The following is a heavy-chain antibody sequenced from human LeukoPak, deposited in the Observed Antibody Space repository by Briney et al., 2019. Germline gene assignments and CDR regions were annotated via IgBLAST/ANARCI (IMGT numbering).Heavy chain of an antibody. D-gene: IGHD1-26*01. V-gene: IGHV3-23*01. CDR3: AKGVVGASSAAAAGYFDF. CDR2: ISGGGGNT. Sequence: GGALRLSCSASGFTFSNYAMSWVRQAPGKGLEWVSAISGGGGNTYYADSVKGRFAISRDNSKDTLFLQMNSLRAEDTAVYYCAKGVVGASSAAAAGYFDFWGQGTLVTVSS. CDR1: GFTFSNYA. J-gene: IGHJ4*02.